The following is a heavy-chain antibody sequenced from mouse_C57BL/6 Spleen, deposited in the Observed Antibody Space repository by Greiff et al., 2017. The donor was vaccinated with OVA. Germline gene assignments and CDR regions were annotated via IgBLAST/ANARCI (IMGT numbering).Heavy chain of an antibody. J-gene: IGHJ1*03. CDR3: ARKSNYGYFDV. Sequence: QVQLQQPGAELVKPGASVTLSCKASGYTFTSYWMQWVKQRPGQGLEWIGEIDPSDSYTNYNQKFKGKATLTVDPSSSTAYMQLSSLTSEDSAVYYCARKSNYGYFDVWGTGTTVTVSS. CDR2: IDPSDSYT. CDR1: GYTFTSYW. D-gene: IGHD1-3*01. V-gene: IGHV1-50*01.